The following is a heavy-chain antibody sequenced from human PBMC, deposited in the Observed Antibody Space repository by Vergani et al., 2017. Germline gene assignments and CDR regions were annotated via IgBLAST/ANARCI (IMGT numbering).Heavy chain of an antibody. Sequence: QVQLVQSGAEVKKPGSSVRVSCKASGGTLSSFAISWVRQAPGQGLEWMGGIIPIFGPANYAQKFPGRVTITADASTSTAYMELSSLRSEDTAVYFCARAAGSALYYYDSSGYYLFDYWGQGTLVTVSS. V-gene: IGHV1-69*01. CDR2: IIPIFGPA. J-gene: IGHJ4*02. D-gene: IGHD3-22*01. CDR1: GGTLSSFA. CDR3: ARAAGSALYYYDSSGYYLFDY.